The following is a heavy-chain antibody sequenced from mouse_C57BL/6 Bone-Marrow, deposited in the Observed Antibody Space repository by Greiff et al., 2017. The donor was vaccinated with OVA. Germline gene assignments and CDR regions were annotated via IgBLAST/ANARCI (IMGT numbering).Heavy chain of an antibody. Sequence: VKLQASGAELVKPGASVKMSCKASGYTFTSYWITWVKQRPGQGLEWIGDIYPGSGSTNYNEKFKSKATLTVDTSSSTAYMQLSSLTSEDSAVYYCARESTTVVGYFDVWGTGTTVTVSS. CDR3: ARESTTVVGYFDV. J-gene: IGHJ1*03. CDR1: GYTFTSYW. CDR2: IYPGSGST. D-gene: IGHD1-1*01. V-gene: IGHV1-55*01.